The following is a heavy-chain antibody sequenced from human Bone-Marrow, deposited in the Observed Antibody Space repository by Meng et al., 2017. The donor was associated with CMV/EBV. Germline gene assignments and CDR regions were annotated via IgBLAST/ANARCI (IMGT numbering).Heavy chain of an antibody. V-gene: IGHV3-23*01. D-gene: IGHD3-10*01. CDR3: AKASSSGGHYYYYDMDV. CDR1: GFTFSSYA. J-gene: IGHJ6*02. Sequence: GESLKISCAASGFTFSSYAMSWVRQAPGKGLEWVSAISGSGGSTYYADSVKGRFTISRDNSKNTLYLQMNSLRAEDTAVYYCAKASSSGGHYYYYDMDVWGQGTTVTVSS. CDR2: ISGSGGST.